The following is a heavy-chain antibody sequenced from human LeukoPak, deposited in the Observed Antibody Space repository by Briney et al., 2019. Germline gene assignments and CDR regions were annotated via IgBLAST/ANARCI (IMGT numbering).Heavy chain of an antibody. J-gene: IGHJ6*03. CDR3: ARAHNTYHYYYMDV. V-gene: IGHV1-18*01. D-gene: IGHD2-21*01. CDR1: GYTFTSYG. Sequence: ASVKVSCKASGYTFTSYGISWVRQAPGQGLEWMGWISAYNGNTNYAQKLQGRVTMTTDTSTSTAYMELSSLRSEDTAVYYCARAHNTYHYYYMDVWGKGTTVTVSS. CDR2: ISAYNGNT.